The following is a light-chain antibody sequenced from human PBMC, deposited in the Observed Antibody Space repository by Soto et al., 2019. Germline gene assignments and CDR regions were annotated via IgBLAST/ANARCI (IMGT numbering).Light chain of an antibody. CDR2: GNS. CDR3: QSYDSSYV. Sequence: QSVLTQTPSVSGAPGQRVTISCTGSSSNIGAGYDVHWYQQLPGTAPKLLIYGNSNRPSGVPDRFSGSKSGTSASLAITGLQAEDEADYYCQSYDSSYVFGTGTKLTVL. CDR1: SSNIGAGYD. V-gene: IGLV1-40*01. J-gene: IGLJ1*01.